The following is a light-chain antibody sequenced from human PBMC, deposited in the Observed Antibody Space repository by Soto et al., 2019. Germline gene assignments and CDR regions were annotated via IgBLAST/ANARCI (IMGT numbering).Light chain of an antibody. J-gene: IGLJ2*01. Sequence: QSVPTQPASVSGSPGQAITISCTGTSSDVGAYNYVSWYQQRPGKAPKLMIYEVSNRASGVSNRFSGSKSGNTASLTISGLQAEDEADYYCTSHGSSRIFGGGTQLTVL. CDR3: TSHGSSRI. CDR2: EVS. CDR1: SSDVGAYNY. V-gene: IGLV2-14*01.